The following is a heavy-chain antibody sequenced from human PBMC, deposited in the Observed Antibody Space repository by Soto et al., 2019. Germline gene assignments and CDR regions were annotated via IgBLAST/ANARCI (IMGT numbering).Heavy chain of an antibody. CDR3: ARISLGPAPTDAFDI. Sequence: QVQLVQSGAEVKKPGASVKVSCKASGYTFTKFGISWVRQAPGQGLEWLGWLSTYREDRNYAQRVQDRVSMTTDTSSSTAYMEFRTPISDATAVYDCARISLGPAPTDAFDIWGQGTMVTVSS. CDR2: LSTYREDR. D-gene: IGHD7-27*01. CDR1: GYTFTKFG. V-gene: IGHV1-18*01. J-gene: IGHJ3*02.